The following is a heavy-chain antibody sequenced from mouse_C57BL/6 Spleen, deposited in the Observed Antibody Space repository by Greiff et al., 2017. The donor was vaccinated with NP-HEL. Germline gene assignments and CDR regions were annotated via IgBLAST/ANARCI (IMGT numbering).Heavy chain of an antibody. D-gene: IGHD1-1*01. Sequence: VKLQESGPELVKPGASVKISCKASGYAFSSSWMNWVKQRPGKGLEWIGRIYPGDGDTNYNGKFKGKATLTADKSSSTAYMQLSSLTSEDSAVYFCARSSITTVVAPYYFDYWGQGTTLTVSS. CDR1: GYAFSSSW. J-gene: IGHJ2*01. V-gene: IGHV1-82*01. CDR2: IYPGDGDT. CDR3: ARSSITTVVAPYYFDY.